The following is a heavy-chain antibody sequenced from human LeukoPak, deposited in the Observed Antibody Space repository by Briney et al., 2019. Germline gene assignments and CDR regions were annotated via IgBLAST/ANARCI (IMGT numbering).Heavy chain of an antibody. CDR3: AKGTRSSTSCHWD. CDR1: GFTVSSNY. J-gene: IGHJ4*02. Sequence: PGGSLRLSCAASGFTVSSNYMSWVRQAPGKGLEWVSAISGSGGSTYYADSVKGRFTISRDNSKNTLYLQMNSLRAEDTAVYYCAKGTRSSTSCHWDWGQGTLVTVSS. V-gene: IGHV3-23*01. D-gene: IGHD2-2*01. CDR2: ISGSGGST.